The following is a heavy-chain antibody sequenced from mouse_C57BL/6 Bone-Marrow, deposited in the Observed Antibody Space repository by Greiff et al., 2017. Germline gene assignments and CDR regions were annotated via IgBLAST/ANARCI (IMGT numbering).Heavy chain of an antibody. CDR2: INYDGSST. CDR1: GFTFSDYY. CDR3: ARGLLGYAMDY. J-gene: IGHJ4*01. V-gene: IGHV5-16*01. Sequence: EVMLVESEGGLVQPGSSMKLSCTASGFTFSDYYMAWVRQVPEKGLEWVANINYDGSSTYYLDSLKSRFIISRDNAKNILYLQMSSLKSEDTATYYCARGLLGYAMDYWGQGTSVTVSS. D-gene: IGHD1-2*01.